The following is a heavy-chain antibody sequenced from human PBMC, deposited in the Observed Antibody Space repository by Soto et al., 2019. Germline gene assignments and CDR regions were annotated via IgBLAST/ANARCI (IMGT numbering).Heavy chain of an antibody. Sequence: PSETLSLTCAVYGGSFGGYFWSWIRQPPGKGLDGRGEINHSGGPNYNPSLKRRITISLDTSKNQFSLKLSSVTAADTAVYYCARGAVPRHYNFWSGYYFADWFDSWGQGSLVTVSS. CDR2: INHSGGP. CDR1: GGSFGGYF. CDR3: ARGAVPRHYNFWSGYYFADWFDS. J-gene: IGHJ5*01. D-gene: IGHD3-3*01. V-gene: IGHV4-34*01.